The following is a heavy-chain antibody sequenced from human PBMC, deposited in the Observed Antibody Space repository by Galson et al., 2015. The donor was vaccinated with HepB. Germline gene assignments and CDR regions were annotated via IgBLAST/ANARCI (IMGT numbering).Heavy chain of an antibody. D-gene: IGHD5-18*01. CDR1: GFTFSSYW. V-gene: IGHV3-7*04. CDR2: IKQDGSEK. Sequence: SLRLSCAASGFTFSSYWMSWVRQAPGKGLEWVANIKQDGSEKYYVDSVKGRFTISRDNAKNSLYLQMNSLRAENTAVYYCARGNREWIQLWFGRNVPGAFDIWGQGTMVTVSS. J-gene: IGHJ3*02. CDR3: ARGNREWIQLWFGRNVPGAFDI.